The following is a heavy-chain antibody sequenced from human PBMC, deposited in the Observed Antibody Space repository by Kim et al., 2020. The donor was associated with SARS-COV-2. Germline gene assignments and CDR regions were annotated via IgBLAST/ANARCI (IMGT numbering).Heavy chain of an antibody. CDR2: ISGSGGST. J-gene: IGHJ4*02. V-gene: IGHV3-23*01. D-gene: IGHD3-10*01. CDR3: AKGGDRPLWFGEPIDY. Sequence: GGSLRLSCAASGFTFSSYAMSWVRQAPGKGLEWVSAISGSGGSTYYADSVKGRFTISRDNSKNTLYLQMNSLRAEDTAVYYCAKGGDRPLWFGEPIDYWGQGTLVTVSS. CDR1: GFTFSSYA.